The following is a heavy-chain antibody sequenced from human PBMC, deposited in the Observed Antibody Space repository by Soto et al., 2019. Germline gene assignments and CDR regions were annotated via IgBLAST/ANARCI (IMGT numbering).Heavy chain of an antibody. Sequence: GGSLRLSCAASGFTFSSYAMSWVRQAPGKGLEWVSAISGSGGSTYYADSVKGRFTISRDNSKNTLYLQMNSLRAEDTAVYYCAKDGKRTGELLPEHPWGQGTLVTVSS. V-gene: IGHV3-23*01. J-gene: IGHJ5*02. D-gene: IGHD1-26*01. CDR3: AKDGKRTGELLPEHP. CDR2: ISGSGGST. CDR1: GFTFSSYA.